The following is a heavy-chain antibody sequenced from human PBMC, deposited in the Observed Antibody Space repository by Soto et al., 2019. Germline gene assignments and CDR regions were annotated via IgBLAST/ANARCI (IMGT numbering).Heavy chain of an antibody. V-gene: IGHV5-51*01. CDR2: IYPGDSDT. J-gene: IGHJ4*02. Sequence: PGESLKISCKGSGYSLTSYWIGWVSQMPGKGLEWMGIIYPGDSDTRYSPSFQGQVTISADKSISTAYLQWSSLKASDTAMYYCARHKRDDSSGYYYPTAFDYWGQGTLVTVSS. CDR3: ARHKRDDSSGYYYPTAFDY. CDR1: GYSLTSYW. D-gene: IGHD3-22*01.